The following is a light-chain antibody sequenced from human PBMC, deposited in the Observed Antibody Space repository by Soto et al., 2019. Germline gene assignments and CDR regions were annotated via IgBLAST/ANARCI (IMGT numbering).Light chain of an antibody. J-gene: IGKJ1*01. V-gene: IGKV1-5*03. CDR1: QSVSSW. CDR3: QHYNSYSEA. Sequence: IQMTQSPSTLSASVGDRVTITCRASQSVSSWVAWYHLKPGKAPKLLIYKASTLKSGVPSRFSGSGSGTEFTLTISSLQPDDFATYYCQHYNSYSEAFGQGTKVDIK. CDR2: KAS.